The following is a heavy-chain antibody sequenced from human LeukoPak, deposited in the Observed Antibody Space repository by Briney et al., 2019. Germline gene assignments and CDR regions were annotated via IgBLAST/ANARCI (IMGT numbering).Heavy chain of an antibody. CDR3: TRDLGYYYDSSGTSDAFDI. CDR1: GFTFGDYA. V-gene: IGHV3-49*04. CDR2: IRSKAYGGTT. D-gene: IGHD3-22*01. Sequence: PGGSLRLSCTASGFTFGDYAMSWVRQAPGKGLEWVGFIRSKAYGGTTEYAASVKGRFTISRDDSKSIAYLQMNSLKTEDTAVYCCTRDLGYYYDSSGTSDAFDIWGQGTMVTVSS. J-gene: IGHJ3*02.